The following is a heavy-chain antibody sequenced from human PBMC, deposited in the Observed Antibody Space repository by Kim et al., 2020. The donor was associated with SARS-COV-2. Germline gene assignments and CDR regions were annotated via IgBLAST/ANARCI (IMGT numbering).Heavy chain of an antibody. Sequence: SETLSLTCTISGASIGTDYWTWIRQPPGGGLEWIGYIFYTGKTSYNPSLKSRVSLSLDTSRNQFSLKLISVTAADLAVYFCARLPDINGWPFDYWAQGTLVTVTS. CDR1: GASIGTDY. CDR2: IFYTGKT. D-gene: IGHD6-19*01. J-gene: IGHJ4*02. V-gene: IGHV4-59*08. CDR3: ARLPDINGWPFDY.